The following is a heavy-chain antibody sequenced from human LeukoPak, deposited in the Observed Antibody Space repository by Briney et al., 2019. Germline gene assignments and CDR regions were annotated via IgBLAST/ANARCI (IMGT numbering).Heavy chain of an antibody. CDR3: ARDRADFWSGQTRDPFDY. CDR1: GLPLRSYS. V-gene: IGHV3-48*04. CDR2: ISSSSSTI. Sequence: GGSLTLFCGACGLPLRSYSMKGVRQAPGKGLAWVSYISSSSSTIYYADSVKGRFTISRDNAKNSLYLQMNSLRAEDTAVYYCARDRADFWSGQTRDPFDYWGQGTLVTVSS. D-gene: IGHD3-3*01. J-gene: IGHJ4*02.